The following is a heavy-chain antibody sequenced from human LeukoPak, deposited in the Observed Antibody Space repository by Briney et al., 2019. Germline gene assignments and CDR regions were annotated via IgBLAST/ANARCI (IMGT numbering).Heavy chain of an antibody. CDR3: AKDYCSSTSCYNNYFDY. V-gene: IGHV3-48*03. Sequence: PGGSLRLSCAASGFTFSSYEMNWVRQAPGKGLEWVSYISSSGSTIYYADSVKGRFTISRDNAKNSLYLQMDSLRAEDTAVYYCAKDYCSSTSCYNNYFDYWGQGTLVTVSS. CDR1: GFTFSSYE. J-gene: IGHJ4*02. CDR2: ISSSGSTI. D-gene: IGHD2-2*02.